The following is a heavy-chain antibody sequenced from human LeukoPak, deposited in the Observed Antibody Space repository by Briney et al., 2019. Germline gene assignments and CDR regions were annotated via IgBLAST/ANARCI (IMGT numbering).Heavy chain of an antibody. Sequence: GGSLRLSCAASGFTFSDYSMNWVRQAPGKGPEWVSYISSSSSAIYFADSVKGRFTISRDNAKNSLYLQMNSLRAEDTAVYYCARDRYTSGWADFDYWGQGTLVTVSS. CDR3: ARDRYTSGWADFDY. V-gene: IGHV3-48*04. CDR1: GFTFSDYS. J-gene: IGHJ4*02. D-gene: IGHD6-19*01. CDR2: ISSSSSAI.